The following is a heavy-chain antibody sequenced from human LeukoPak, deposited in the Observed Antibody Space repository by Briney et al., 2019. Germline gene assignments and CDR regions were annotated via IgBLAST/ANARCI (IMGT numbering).Heavy chain of an antibody. J-gene: IGHJ4*02. CDR1: GFTFDDYA. CDR3: APGDGYDKPFDY. CDR2: ISWNSGSI. V-gene: IGHV3-9*01. D-gene: IGHD5-12*01. Sequence: PGGSLRLSCAASGFTFDDYAMHWVRQAPGKGLEWVSGISWNSGSIGYADSVKGRFTIFRDNSKNTLYLQMNSLRAEDTAVYYCAPGDGYDKPFDYWGQGTLVTVSS.